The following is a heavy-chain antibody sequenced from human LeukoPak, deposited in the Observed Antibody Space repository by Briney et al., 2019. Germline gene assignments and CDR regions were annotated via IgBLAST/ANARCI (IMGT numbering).Heavy chain of an antibody. CDR3: ARHGDILTGYYIP. CDR1: GGSINNYY. V-gene: IGHV4-59*08. Sequence: PSETLSLTCTVSGGSINNYYWSWIRQPPGKGLEWIAYIYYSGSTNYNPSLKSRVTISLDTSKNQFSLKLSSVTAADTAVYYCARHGDILTGYYIPWGQGTLVTVSS. CDR2: IYYSGST. J-gene: IGHJ5*02. D-gene: IGHD3-9*01.